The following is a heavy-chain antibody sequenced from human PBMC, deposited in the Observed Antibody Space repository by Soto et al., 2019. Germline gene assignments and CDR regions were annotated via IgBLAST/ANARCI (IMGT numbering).Heavy chain of an antibody. CDR1: GGSISSYY. CDR3: AILPRYGDHLLFDY. CDR2: IYYSGST. Sequence: SETLSLTCTVSGGSISSYYWSWIRQPPGKGLEWIGYIYYSGSTNYNPPLKSRVTISVDTSKNQFSLKLSSVTAADTAVYYCAILPRYGDHLLFDYWGQGTLVTVSS. D-gene: IGHD4-17*01. V-gene: IGHV4-59*01. J-gene: IGHJ4*02.